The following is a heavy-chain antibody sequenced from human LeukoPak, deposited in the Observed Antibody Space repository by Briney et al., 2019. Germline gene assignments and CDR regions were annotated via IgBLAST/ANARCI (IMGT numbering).Heavy chain of an antibody. V-gene: IGHV3-7*03. D-gene: IGHD3-16*02. Sequence: GGSLRLSCAASGFTFSSYWMSWVRQAPGKGLEWVANIKQDGREKYYLDSVKGRVTTATDKTKSSLYLQMNSLRAEDTAVYSCARSSMITFGGVIVKAFDIWGQGTMVTVSS. CDR2: IKQDGREK. J-gene: IGHJ3*02. CDR1: GFTFSSYW. CDR3: ARSSMITFGGVIVKAFDI.